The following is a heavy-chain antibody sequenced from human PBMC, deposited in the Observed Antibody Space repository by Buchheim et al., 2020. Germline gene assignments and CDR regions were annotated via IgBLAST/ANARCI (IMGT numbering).Heavy chain of an antibody. V-gene: IGHV1-46*03. D-gene: IGHD3-16*01. Sequence: QVQLVQLGAGVKKPGASVKVPCKASGYTFTSYYMHRVRQSPGHGSEWLGLINPNTGYTDYAQKFRARVTMARDTSTTTVYMELSSVRSVDTAVYYCARDGEGGLTYLLHYWGQGTLVTVSS. CDR2: INPNTGYT. J-gene: IGHJ4*02. CDR1: GYTFTSYY. CDR3: ARDGEGGLTYLLHY.